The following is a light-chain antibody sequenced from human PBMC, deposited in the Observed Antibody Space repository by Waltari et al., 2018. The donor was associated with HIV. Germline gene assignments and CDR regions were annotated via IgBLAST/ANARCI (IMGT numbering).Light chain of an antibody. CDR2: KAS. J-gene: IGKJ3*01. CDR3: HQYNSFPFT. Sequence: DIQMTQSPSTLSASVGDRVIITCRASQNINNWLAWYQQKPGKAPQLLIYKASNLQSGVPSRFTGSGSGTEFTLAINDLQRDDFAIYFCHQYNSFPFTFGPGTTLDVK. V-gene: IGKV1-5*03. CDR1: QNINNW.